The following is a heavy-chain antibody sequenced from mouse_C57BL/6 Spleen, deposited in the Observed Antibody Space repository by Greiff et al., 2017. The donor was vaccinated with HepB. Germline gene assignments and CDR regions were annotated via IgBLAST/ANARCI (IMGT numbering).Heavy chain of an antibody. V-gene: IGHV5-12*01. CDR3: ARQRKVYAMDY. Sequence: DVMLVESGGGLVQPGGSLKLSCAASGFTFSDYYMYWVRQTPEKRLEWVAYISNGGGSTYYPDTVKGRFTISRDNAKNTLYLQMSRLKSEDTAMYYCARQRKVYAMDYWGQGTSVTVSS. J-gene: IGHJ4*01. CDR2: ISNGGGST. CDR1: GFTFSDYY.